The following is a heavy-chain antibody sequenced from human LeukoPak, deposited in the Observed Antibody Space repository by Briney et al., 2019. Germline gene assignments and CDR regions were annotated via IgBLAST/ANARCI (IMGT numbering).Heavy chain of an antibody. CDR1: GYTFTGYY. Sequence: ASAKVSCKASGYTFTGYYMHWVRQAPGQGLEWMGWINPNSGGTNYAQKFQGRVTMTRDTSISTAYMELSRLRSDDTAVYYCASGYSYGYVYFDYWGQGTLVTVSS. CDR2: INPNSGGT. CDR3: ASGYSYGYVYFDY. V-gene: IGHV1-2*02. J-gene: IGHJ4*02. D-gene: IGHD5-18*01.